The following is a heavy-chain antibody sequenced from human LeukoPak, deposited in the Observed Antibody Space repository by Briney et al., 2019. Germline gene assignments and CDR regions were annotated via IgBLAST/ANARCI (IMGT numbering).Heavy chain of an antibody. Sequence: SVKVSCKASGGTFSSYAISWVRQAPGQGLEWMGRIIPIFGTANYVQKFQGRVTITTDESTSTAYMELSSLRSEDTAVYYCATRLRFLESYYFDYWGQGTLVTVSS. CDR3: ATRLRFLESYYFDY. J-gene: IGHJ4*02. CDR1: GGTFSSYA. CDR2: IIPIFGTA. V-gene: IGHV1-69*05. D-gene: IGHD3-3*01.